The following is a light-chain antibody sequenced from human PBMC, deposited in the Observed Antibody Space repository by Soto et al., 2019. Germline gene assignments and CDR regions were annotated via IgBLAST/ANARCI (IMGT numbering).Light chain of an antibody. CDR1: QGIRND. V-gene: IGKV1-17*01. Sequence: DIQMTQSPSSLSASVGDRVTITCRASQGIRNDLSWYQQKPGKAPKRLIYAASSLQGGVPSRFSGSGSGTEFTLTISSLQSEDFAVYYCQHFNNWPPKYTFGQGTRLEIK. J-gene: IGKJ2*01. CDR3: QHFNNWPPKYT. CDR2: AAS.